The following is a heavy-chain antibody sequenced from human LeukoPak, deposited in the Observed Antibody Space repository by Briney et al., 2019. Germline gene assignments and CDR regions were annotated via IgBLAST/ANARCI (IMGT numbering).Heavy chain of an antibody. CDR3: ARALDWKAYHFDC. CDR1: GFTVSGNY. J-gene: IGHJ4*02. V-gene: IGHV3-66*01. D-gene: IGHD3-9*01. CDR2: IYSGGST. Sequence: PGGSLRLSCAASGFTVSGNYMTWVRQAPGKGLEWVSVIYSGGSTYYADSVKGRFTISRDNSKNTLYLQMNSLRAEDTAVYYCARALDWKAYHFDCWGQGTLVTVSS.